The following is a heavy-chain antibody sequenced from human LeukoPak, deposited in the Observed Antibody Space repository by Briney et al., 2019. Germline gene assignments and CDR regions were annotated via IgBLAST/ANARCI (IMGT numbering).Heavy chain of an antibody. J-gene: IGHJ4*02. CDR2: ISSSSSYI. CDR3: AKYGPQDSGSSHFDY. V-gene: IGHV3-21*04. D-gene: IGHD1-26*01. CDR1: RLTFSSYS. Sequence: SGGSLRLSCAASRLTFSSYSMNWVRQAPGKGPEWVSSISSSSSYIYYADSVKGRFTISRDNAKNSLFLQMNSLRAEDTAVYFCAKYGPQDSGSSHFDYWGQGALVTVSS.